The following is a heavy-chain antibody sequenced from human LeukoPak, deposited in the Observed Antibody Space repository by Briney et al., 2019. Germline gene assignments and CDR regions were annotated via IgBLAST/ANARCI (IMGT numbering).Heavy chain of an antibody. CDR3: ARIFEDAFDI. D-gene: IGHD3-9*01. Sequence: SETLSLTCTVSGGSINVFYWSWIRQPPGKGLEWIGYIYYSGSTNYNPSLKSRVTISVDTSKNQFSLKLSSVTAADTAVYYCARIFEDAFDIWGQGTMVTVSS. V-gene: IGHV4-59*01. CDR2: IYYSGST. J-gene: IGHJ3*02. CDR1: GGSINVFY.